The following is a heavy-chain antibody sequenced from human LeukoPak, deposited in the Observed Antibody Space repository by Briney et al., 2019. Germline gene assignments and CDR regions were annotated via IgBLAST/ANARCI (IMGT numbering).Heavy chain of an antibody. D-gene: IGHD2-2*01. Sequence: GESLKISCKGSGYSFTSYWIGWVRQMPGKGLEWMGIIYPGDSDTRYSPSFQGQVTISADKSISTAYLQWSSLKASDTAMYYCASLICSTSCYPNWFDPWGQGTLVTVSS. J-gene: IGHJ5*02. CDR1: GYSFTSYW. CDR2: IYPGDSDT. CDR3: ASLICSTSCYPNWFDP. V-gene: IGHV5-51*01.